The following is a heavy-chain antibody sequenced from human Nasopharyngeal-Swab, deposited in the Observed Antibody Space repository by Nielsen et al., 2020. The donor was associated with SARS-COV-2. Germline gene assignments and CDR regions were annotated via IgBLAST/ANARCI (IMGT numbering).Heavy chain of an antibody. Sequence: SETLSLTCAVYGGSFSGYYWSWIRQPPGKGLEWIGEINHSGSTNYNPSLKSRVTISVDTSKNQFSLKLSPVTAADTAVYYCARERQLPQYYYYYCYMDVWGKGTTVTVSS. CDR2: INHSGST. V-gene: IGHV4-34*01. CDR1: GGSFSGYY. CDR3: ARERQLPQYYYYYCYMDV. D-gene: IGHD2-2*01. J-gene: IGHJ6*03.